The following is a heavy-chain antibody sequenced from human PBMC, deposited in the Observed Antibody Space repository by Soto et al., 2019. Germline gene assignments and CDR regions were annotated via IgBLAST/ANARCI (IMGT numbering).Heavy chain of an antibody. CDR2: ISSSSSYT. V-gene: IGHV3-11*06. CDR3: ARAPRITIFGVVISYAMDV. CDR1: GFTFSDYY. D-gene: IGHD3-3*01. J-gene: IGHJ6*02. Sequence: PGGSLRLSCVASGFTFSDYYMSWIRQAPGKGLEWVSYISSSSSYTNYADSVEGRVTISRDNAKNSLYLQMNSLRAEDTAVYYCARAPRITIFGVVISYAMDVWGQGTTVTVSS.